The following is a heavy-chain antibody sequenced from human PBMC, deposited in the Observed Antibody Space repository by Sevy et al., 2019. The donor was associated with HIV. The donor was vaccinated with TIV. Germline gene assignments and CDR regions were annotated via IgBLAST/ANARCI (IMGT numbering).Heavy chain of an antibody. D-gene: IGHD2-15*01. CDR1: GFTFSSYA. Sequence: GGSLRLSCAASGFTFSSYAMSWVRQAPGKGLEWVSAISGSGGSTYYADSVKGRFTISRDNSKNKLYLQMNSLRAEDTAVYYCAKDRYCSGGSCYVSEYFQHWGQGTLVTVSS. CDR3: AKDRYCSGGSCYVSEYFQH. CDR2: ISGSGGST. J-gene: IGHJ1*01. V-gene: IGHV3-23*01.